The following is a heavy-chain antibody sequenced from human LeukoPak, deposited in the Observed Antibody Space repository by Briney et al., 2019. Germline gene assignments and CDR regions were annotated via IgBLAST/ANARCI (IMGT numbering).Heavy chain of an antibody. CDR2: ISYDGSNK. V-gene: IGHV3-30*03. D-gene: IGHD3-22*01. CDR3: FTSSYDSSGYTIEFDY. Sequence: GGSLRLSCAASGFTFSSYWMSWVRQAPGKGLEWVAVISYDGSNKYYADSVKGRFTISRDNSKNTLYLQMNSLRAEDTAVYYCFTSSYDSSGYTIEFDYWGQGTLVTVSS. CDR1: GFTFSSYW. J-gene: IGHJ4*02.